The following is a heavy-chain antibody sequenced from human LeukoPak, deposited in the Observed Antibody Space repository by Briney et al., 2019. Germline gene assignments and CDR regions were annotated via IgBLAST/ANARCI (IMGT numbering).Heavy chain of an antibody. Sequence: PSETLSLTCDVSGASVSSGGYYWSWIRQHPGKGLEWIGYISYSESTYYKPSLKSRLTISLDASRNQFSLKLTSVTAADTAMYYCARVVYERNGYFVSLAGYFDRWGRGTLVTVSS. CDR3: ARVVYERNGYFVSLAGYFDR. D-gene: IGHD3-22*01. CDR1: GASVSSGGYY. CDR2: ISYSEST. J-gene: IGHJ2*01. V-gene: IGHV4-31*11.